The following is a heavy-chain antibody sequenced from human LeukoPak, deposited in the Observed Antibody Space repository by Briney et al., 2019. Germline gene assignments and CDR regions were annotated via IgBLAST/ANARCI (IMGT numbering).Heavy chain of an antibody. D-gene: IGHD1-26*01. V-gene: IGHV4-39*01. Sequence: SETLFLTCTVSGGSISSSSYYWGWIRQPPGKGLEWIGNIYYSGNTYYNPSLKSRVTISVDTSKNQFSLSVTAADTAVYYCARHKWEGSSLDKYYFDYWGQGTLVTVSS. CDR3: ARHKWEGSSLDKYYFDY. CDR2: IYYSGNT. J-gene: IGHJ4*02. CDR1: GGSISSSSYY.